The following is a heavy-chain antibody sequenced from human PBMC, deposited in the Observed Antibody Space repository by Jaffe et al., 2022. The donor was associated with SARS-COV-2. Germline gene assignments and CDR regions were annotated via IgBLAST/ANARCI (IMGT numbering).Heavy chain of an antibody. V-gene: IGHV3-30*04. CDR3: ARAPFRMIRGVITIIHHFDL. Sequence: QVQLVESGGGVVQPGRSLRLSCAASGFTFSNFPMHWVRQAPGKGLDWVTIISYDGNNKYYADSVKGRFTVSRDNSKNTLYLQMNSLRAEDTALYYCARAPFRMIRGVITIIHHFDLWGQGTLVTVSS. CDR1: GFTFSNFP. D-gene: IGHD3-10*01. J-gene: IGHJ4*02. CDR2: ISYDGNNK.